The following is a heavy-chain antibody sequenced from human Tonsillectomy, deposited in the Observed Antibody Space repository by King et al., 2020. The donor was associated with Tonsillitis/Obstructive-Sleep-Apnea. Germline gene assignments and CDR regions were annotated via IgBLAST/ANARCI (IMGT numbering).Heavy chain of an antibody. D-gene: IGHD6-6*01. V-gene: IGHV3-7*04. CDR2: IKQDVSEK. CDR1: GFTFSSYW. Sequence: VQLVESGGGLVQPGGSLRLSCAASGFTFSSYWMSWVRQAPGKGLEWVANIKQDVSEKYYVDSVKGRFTISRDNAKNSLYLQMNSLRAEDTAIYYCAREDYPSSPPHYYYYMDVWGKGTTVTVSS. CDR3: AREDYPSSPPHYYYYMDV. J-gene: IGHJ6*03.